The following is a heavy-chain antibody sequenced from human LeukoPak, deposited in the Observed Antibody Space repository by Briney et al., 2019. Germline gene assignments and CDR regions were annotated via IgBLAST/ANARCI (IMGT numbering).Heavy chain of an antibody. J-gene: IGHJ3*02. CDR3: ARERGGAFDI. CDR1: GYTFSDYY. CDR2: IRSSGTTI. V-gene: IGHV3-11*01. Sequence: PGGSLRLSCVASGYTFSDYYMSWVSQARGKGLEWDSYIRSSGTTIHYADSVKGRFTISRDNAKNSMYLQMNSLRAEDTALYYCARERGGAFDIWGQGTMVTVSS.